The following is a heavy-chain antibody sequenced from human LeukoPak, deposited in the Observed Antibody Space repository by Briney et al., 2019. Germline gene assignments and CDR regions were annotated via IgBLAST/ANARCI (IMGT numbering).Heavy chain of an antibody. D-gene: IGHD1-26*01. V-gene: IGHV4-4*07. J-gene: IGHJ5*02. CDR3: ARDNSGSYYAFWFDP. CDR1: GGSISSYY. Sequence: SDTLSLTCTVSGGSISSYYWSWIRQPAGKGLEWIGRLYTSGSTNYNPSLKSRVTMSVDTSKNQFSLKLSSVTAADTAVYYCARDNSGSYYAFWFDPWDQGTLVTVSS. CDR2: LYTSGST.